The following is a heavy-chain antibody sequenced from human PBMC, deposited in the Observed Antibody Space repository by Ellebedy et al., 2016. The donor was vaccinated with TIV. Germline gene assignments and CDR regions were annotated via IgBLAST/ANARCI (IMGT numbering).Heavy chain of an antibody. Sequence: MPSETLSLTCTVSGGSISSYYWSWIRQPPGKGLEWIGYIYYSGSTNYNPSLKSRVTISVDTSKNQFSLKLSSVTAADTAVYYCARRFGFGELDYFDYWGQGTLVTVSS. CDR1: GGSISSYY. CDR2: IYYSGST. J-gene: IGHJ4*02. V-gene: IGHV4-59*08. D-gene: IGHD3-10*01. CDR3: ARRFGFGELDYFDY.